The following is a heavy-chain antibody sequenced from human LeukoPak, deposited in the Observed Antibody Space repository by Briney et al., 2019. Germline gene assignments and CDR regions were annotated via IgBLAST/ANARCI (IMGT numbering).Heavy chain of an antibody. CDR1: GFALRSYT. CDR2: ISSTSAYI. CDR3: ARVAVAGPTGWFDS. Sequence: GGSLRLSCAASGFALRSYTVTWVRPAPGKGLEWVSSISSTSAYIYYAESVKGRFSISRDNVDNVVHLQMSSQTNEDTAVYYCARVAVAGPTGWFDSWGQGTLVTVSS. D-gene: IGHD6-19*01. J-gene: IGHJ5*01. V-gene: IGHV3-21*01.